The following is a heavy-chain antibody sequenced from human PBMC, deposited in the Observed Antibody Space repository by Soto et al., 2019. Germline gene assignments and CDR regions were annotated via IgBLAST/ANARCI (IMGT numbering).Heavy chain of an antibody. CDR3: ARGYDILTGPLDY. V-gene: IGHV4-39*01. D-gene: IGHD3-9*01. Sequence: SETLSLTCTVSGGSISSGDYYWGWIRQPPGKGLEWIGIIYYSGGTYYNPSLKSRVTISVDTSKSQFSLNLNSVTAADTAVYYCARGYDILTGPLDYWGPGTLVTVSS. J-gene: IGHJ4*02. CDR1: GGSISSGDYY. CDR2: IYYSGGT.